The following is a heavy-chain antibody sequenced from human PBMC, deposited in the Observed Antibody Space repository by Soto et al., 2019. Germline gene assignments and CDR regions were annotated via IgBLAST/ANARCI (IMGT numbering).Heavy chain of an antibody. J-gene: IGHJ4*02. CDR1: GYTFTDYD. CDR3: EVTTGY. D-gene: IGHD2-2*03. V-gene: IGHV1-8*01. Sequence: QVQVVQSRAEVKKPGASVKVSCKTSGYTFTDYDINWVRQAPGQGLEWMGWVSPDSGNSGYAKQFQGRGTMTRDTSISTVYMELNSLTSEDTAVYYCEVTTGYWGQGTMVTVSS. CDR2: VSPDSGNS.